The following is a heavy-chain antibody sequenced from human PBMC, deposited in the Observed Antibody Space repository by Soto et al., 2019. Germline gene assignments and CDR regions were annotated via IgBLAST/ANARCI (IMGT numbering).Heavy chain of an antibody. D-gene: IGHD3-3*01. V-gene: IGHV6-1*01. Sequence: SQTLSLTCAISGDSVSSNSAAWNWIRQSPSRGLEWLGRAYYRSQWYYDSAVSVRSRITVIPDTSKNQFSLQLSSVTAADTAVYYCASLRFLEWLPQPDDGMDVWGQGTTVTVSS. CDR1: GDSVSSNSAA. J-gene: IGHJ6*02. CDR2: AYYRSQWYY. CDR3: ASLRFLEWLPQPDDGMDV.